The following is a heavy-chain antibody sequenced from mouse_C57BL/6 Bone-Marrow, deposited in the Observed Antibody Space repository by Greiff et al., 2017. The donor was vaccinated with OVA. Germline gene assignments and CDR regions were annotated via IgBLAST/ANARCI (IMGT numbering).Heavy chain of an antibody. D-gene: IGHD2-5*01. V-gene: IGHV5-9-1*02. CDR2: ISSGGDYI. Sequence: DVQLQESGEGLVKPGGSLKLSCAASGFTFSSYAMSWARQTPEKRLEWVAYISSGGDYIYYADTVKGRFTISRDNARNTLYLQMSSLKSEDTAMYYCTRGSNYVDYFDYWGQGTTLTVSS. CDR3: TRGSNYVDYFDY. CDR1: GFTFSSYA. J-gene: IGHJ2*01.